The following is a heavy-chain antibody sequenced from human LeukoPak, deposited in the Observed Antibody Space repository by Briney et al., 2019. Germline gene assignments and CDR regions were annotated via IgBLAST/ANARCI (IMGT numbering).Heavy chain of an antibody. CDR2: IYPGDSDT. CDR1: GYSFTSYW. Sequence: PGESLKISCKGSGYSFTSYWIGWVRQMPGKGLEWMGIIYPGDSDTRYNPSFQGQVTISADKSISTAYLQWSSLKASDTAMYYCARTDYGGNTYYYYYGMDVWGQGTTVTVSS. D-gene: IGHD4-23*01. CDR3: ARTDYGGNTYYYYYGMDV. J-gene: IGHJ6*02. V-gene: IGHV5-51*03.